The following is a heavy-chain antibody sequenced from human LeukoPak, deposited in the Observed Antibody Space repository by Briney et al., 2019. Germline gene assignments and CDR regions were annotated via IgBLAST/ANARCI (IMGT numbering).Heavy chain of an antibody. CDR2: IWFDGTNK. CDR1: GLTFSTYG. Sequence: GRSLRLSCAASGLTFSTYGMHWVRQAPGKGLEWVAIIWFDGTNKYYADSVKGRFTISRDNSKNTLYLQMNSLRVEDTAVYYCARDASGYSGTYGWFDPWGQGTLVTVSS. D-gene: IGHD1-26*01. V-gene: IGHV3-33*01. J-gene: IGHJ5*02. CDR3: ARDASGYSGTYGWFDP.